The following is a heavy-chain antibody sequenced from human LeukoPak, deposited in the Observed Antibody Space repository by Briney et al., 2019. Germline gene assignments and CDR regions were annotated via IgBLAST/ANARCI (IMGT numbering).Heavy chain of an antibody. D-gene: IGHD6-13*01. CDR1: GGSISSSSYY. CDR3: ARVLAAAGKGGYYYYYYMDV. CDR2: IYYSGST. Sequence: SETLSLTCTVSGGSISSSSYYWGWIRQPPGKGLEWIGSIYYSGSTYYNPSLKSRVTISVDTSKNQFSLKLSSVTAADTAVYYCARVLAAAGKGGYYYYYYMDVWAKGPRSPSP. J-gene: IGHJ6*03. V-gene: IGHV4-39*07.